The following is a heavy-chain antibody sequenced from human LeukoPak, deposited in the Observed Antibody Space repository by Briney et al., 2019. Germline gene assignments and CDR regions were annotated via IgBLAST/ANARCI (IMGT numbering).Heavy chain of an antibody. CDR2: IYYSGST. CDR3: ARRYCSGGTCYGDY. D-gene: IGHD2-15*01. CDR1: GGSISSYY. Sequence: SETLSLTCTVSGGSISSYYWSWIRQPPGKGLEWIGYIYYSGSTNYNPSLKSRVTMSVDTSKNQFSLKLSSVTAADTAVYYCARRYCSGGTCYGDYWGQGTLVTVSS. V-gene: IGHV4-59*08. J-gene: IGHJ4*02.